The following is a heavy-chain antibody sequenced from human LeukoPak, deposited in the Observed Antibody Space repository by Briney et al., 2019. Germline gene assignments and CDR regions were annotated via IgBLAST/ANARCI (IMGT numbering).Heavy chain of an antibody. V-gene: IGHV3-23*01. J-gene: IGHJ3*02. CDR2: ISGSGGST. D-gene: IGHD2-15*01. CDR3: ANPILPEVVVAVSDAFDI. CDR1: GFTFSSYA. Sequence: HPGGSLRLSCAASGFTFSSYAMSWVRQAPGKGLEWVSAISGSGGSTYYADSVKGRFTTSRDNSKNTLYLQMNSLRAEDTAVYYCANPILPEVVVAVSDAFDIWGQGTMVTVSS.